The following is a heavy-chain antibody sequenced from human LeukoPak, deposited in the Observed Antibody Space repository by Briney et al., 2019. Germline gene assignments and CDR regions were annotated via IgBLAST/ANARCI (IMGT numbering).Heavy chain of an antibody. V-gene: IGHV3-21*01. CDR2: ISSSSSYI. CDR3: ARASGRPVNAFDI. D-gene: IGHD3-22*01. J-gene: IGHJ3*02. Sequence: GGSLRLSCAASGFTFSSYSMNWVRQAPGKGLEWVSSISSSSSYIYYADSVKGRFTISRDNAKNSLYLQMNSLRAEDTAVYYCARASGRPVNAFDIWGQGTMVTVSS. CDR1: GFTFSSYS.